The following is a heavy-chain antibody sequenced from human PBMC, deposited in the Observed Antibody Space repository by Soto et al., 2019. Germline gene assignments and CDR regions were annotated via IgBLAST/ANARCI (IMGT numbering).Heavy chain of an antibody. V-gene: IGHV4-59*12. CDR2: IYYSGST. CDR1: GGSISSYY. CDR3: ARDPGRAVALD. D-gene: IGHD6-19*01. J-gene: IGHJ4*02. Sequence: SETLSLTCTVSGGSISSYYWSWIRQPPGKGLEWIGYIYYSGSTNYNPSLKSRFTISVDTSKNQFSLEINSVTASDTAIYYCARDPGRAVALDWGEGTLVTSPQ.